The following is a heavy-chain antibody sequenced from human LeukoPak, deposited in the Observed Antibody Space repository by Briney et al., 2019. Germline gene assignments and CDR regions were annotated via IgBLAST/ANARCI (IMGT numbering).Heavy chain of an antibody. V-gene: IGHV1-69*05. CDR3: ATSTPTIFGLYYFDY. J-gene: IGHJ4*02. D-gene: IGHD3-3*01. Sequence: ASVEVSCKASGGTFSSYAISWVRQAPGQGLEWMGGIIPIFGTANYAQKFQGRVTITTDESTSTAYMELSSLRSEDTAVYYCATSTPTIFGLYYFDYWGQGTLVTVSS. CDR2: IIPIFGTA. CDR1: GGTFSSYA.